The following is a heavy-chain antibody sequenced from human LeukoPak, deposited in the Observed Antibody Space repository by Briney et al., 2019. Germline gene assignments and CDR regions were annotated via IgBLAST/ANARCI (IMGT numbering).Heavy chain of an antibody. Sequence: PGRSLRLSCAVSGFTFSSYAMHWVRKAPGKGLEWVAVISYDGSNKYYADSVKGRFTISRDNSKNTLYLQMNSLRAEGTAVYYCARDHVMYGSRWYRGYMDVWGKGTTVTVSS. D-gene: IGHD6-13*01. J-gene: IGHJ6*03. CDR2: ISYDGSNK. V-gene: IGHV3-30*01. CDR3: ARDHVMYGSRWYRGYMDV. CDR1: GFTFSSYA.